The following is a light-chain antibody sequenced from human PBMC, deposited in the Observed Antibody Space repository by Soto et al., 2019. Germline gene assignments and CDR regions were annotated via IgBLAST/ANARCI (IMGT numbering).Light chain of an antibody. CDR3: SSYTTSITRV. Sequence: QSALTQPASVSGSPGQAIAISCTGSRSDVGIYNYVSWYQQHPGKVPKRIIYEVSNRPSGVSNRFAGSKSGNTDSLTISGLQAEDEADYYCSSYTTSITRVFGTGTKRTVL. J-gene: IGLJ1*01. CDR1: RSDVGIYNY. CDR2: EVS. V-gene: IGLV2-14*01.